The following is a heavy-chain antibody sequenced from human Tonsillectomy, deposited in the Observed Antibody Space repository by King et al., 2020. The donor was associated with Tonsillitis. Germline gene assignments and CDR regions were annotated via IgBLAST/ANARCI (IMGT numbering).Heavy chain of an antibody. J-gene: IGHJ4*02. V-gene: IGHV1-2*02. CDR1: GYTFIDYY. CDR3: APTLYAGGSFYFGY. D-gene: IGHD4-23*01. CDR2: INPNTGDT. Sequence: VQLVESGAEVKKSGASVKVSCKASGYTFIDYYMHWVRQAPGQGFEYMGWINPNTGDTYYAHKFQGRVTMATDTSITTAYMELSRLRSDATAVYYCAPTLYAGGSFYFGYWGQGTLVTVST.